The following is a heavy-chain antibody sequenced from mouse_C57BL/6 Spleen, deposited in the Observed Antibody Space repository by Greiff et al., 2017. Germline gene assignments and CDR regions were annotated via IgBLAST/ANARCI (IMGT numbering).Heavy chain of an antibody. J-gene: IGHJ1*03. CDR1: GYTFTSYG. CDR2: IYPRSGNT. D-gene: IGHD1-1*01. CDR3: ARETTGVDFDG. V-gene: IGHV1-81*01. Sequence: QVQLQQSGAELARPGASVKLSCTASGYTFTSYGISWVKQRTGQGLEWIGEIYPRSGNTYYNEKFKGQATLTADKSSSTAYMELRSLTSEDSAVYFCARETTGVDFDGWGTGTTVTGSS.